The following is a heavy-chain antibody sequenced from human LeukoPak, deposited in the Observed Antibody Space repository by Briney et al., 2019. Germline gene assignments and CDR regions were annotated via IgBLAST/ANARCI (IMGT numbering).Heavy chain of an antibody. Sequence: PGGSLRLSCAASGFTFSSYAMHWVRQAPGKGLEWVAVISYDGSNKYYADSVKGRFTISRDNSKNTLYLQMNSLRAEDTAVYYCAKVEVPAAIWGQGTLVTVSS. V-gene: IGHV3-30-3*01. J-gene: IGHJ4*02. CDR1: GFTFSSYA. CDR3: AKVEVPAAI. CDR2: ISYDGSNK. D-gene: IGHD2-2*01.